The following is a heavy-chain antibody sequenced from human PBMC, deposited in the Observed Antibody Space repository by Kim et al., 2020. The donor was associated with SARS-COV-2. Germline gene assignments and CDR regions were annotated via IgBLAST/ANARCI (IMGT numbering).Heavy chain of an antibody. Sequence: YSPSFQGQVTISADKSISTAYLQWSSLKASDTAMYYCARGGFGGYFDCLDYWGQGTLVTASS. D-gene: IGHD3-9*01. V-gene: IGHV5-51*01. CDR3: ARGGFGGYFDCLDY. J-gene: IGHJ4*02.